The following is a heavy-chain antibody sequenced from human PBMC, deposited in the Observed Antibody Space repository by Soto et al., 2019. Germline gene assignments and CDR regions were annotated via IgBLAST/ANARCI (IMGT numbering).Heavy chain of an antibody. CDR1: GGSISNYY. J-gene: IGHJ4*02. Sequence: QVQLQESGPGLVKPSETLSLTCTVSGGSISNYYWNWIRQSPGKGLEWLGYINYSGSTIYNPSLGSPVTESVDTSKNHFSLKLISVTAADTAVYYCARWGAGGAPVLGPFDCWGQVTLVTVSS. CDR2: INYSGST. CDR3: ARWGAGGAPVLGPFDC. D-gene: IGHD1-26*01. V-gene: IGHV4-59*01.